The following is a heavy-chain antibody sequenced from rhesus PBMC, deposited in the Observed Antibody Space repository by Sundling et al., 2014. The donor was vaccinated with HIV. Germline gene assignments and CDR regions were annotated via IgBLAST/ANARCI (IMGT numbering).Heavy chain of an antibody. V-gene: IGHV4-165*01. CDR1: GGSIRSSY. D-gene: IGHD3-3*01. Sequence: QLQLQESGPGLVKPSETLSVTCAVSGGSIRSSYWSWIRQPPGKGLEWIGNIFGSSASTYYNPSLKSRVTISRDTSKNQFSLNLSSVTAADTAVYYCARLDLTIFALFRAFDFWGQGLRVTVSS. CDR2: IFGSSAST. CDR3: ARLDLTIFALFRAFDF. J-gene: IGHJ3*01.